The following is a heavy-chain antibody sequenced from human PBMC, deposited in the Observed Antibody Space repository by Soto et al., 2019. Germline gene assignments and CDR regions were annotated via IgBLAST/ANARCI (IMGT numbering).Heavy chain of an antibody. CDR2: INTDGSTT. V-gene: IGHV3-74*01. CDR1: GFTFSNYA. CDR3: ARDGEGF. J-gene: IGHJ4*02. Sequence: EVQLLESGGDLVQPGGSLRLSCAASGFTFSNYAMNWVRQAPGKGLEWVSRINTDGSTTNYVDSVEGRFTISRDNAQNILYLQMNSLRVEDTAVYYCARDGEGFWGQGTLVTVSS. D-gene: IGHD2-21*01.